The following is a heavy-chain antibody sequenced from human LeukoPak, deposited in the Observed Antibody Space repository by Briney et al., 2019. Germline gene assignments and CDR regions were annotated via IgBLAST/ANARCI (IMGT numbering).Heavy chain of an antibody. CDR3: ARVSAQQLVLSYYGMDV. CDR2: ISSSSSYI. J-gene: IGHJ6*02. Sequence: GGSLRLSFAASGFTFSSYSMNWVRQAPGKGLEWVSSISSSSSYIYYADSVKGRFTISRDNAKNSLYLQMNSLRAEDTAVYYCARVSAQQLVLSYYGMDVWGQGTTVTVSS. V-gene: IGHV3-21*01. CDR1: GFTFSSYS. D-gene: IGHD6-13*01.